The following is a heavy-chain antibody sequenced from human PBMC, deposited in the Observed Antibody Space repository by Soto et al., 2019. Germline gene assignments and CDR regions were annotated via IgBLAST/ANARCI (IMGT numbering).Heavy chain of an antibody. CDR3: ARGRPGGGVKRSWFDP. V-gene: IGHV1-8*01. D-gene: IGHD2-8*02. CDR2: MNPKSGET. CDR1: GYTFPSND. J-gene: IGHJ5*02. Sequence: ASVKVSCKASGYTFPSNDIYWMRQATGQGLECMGWMNPKSGETRYAPKFQDRVIMTTNTSIYTAYLELTRLTSADTAVYYCARGRPGGGVKRSWFDPWGQGTLVTVSS.